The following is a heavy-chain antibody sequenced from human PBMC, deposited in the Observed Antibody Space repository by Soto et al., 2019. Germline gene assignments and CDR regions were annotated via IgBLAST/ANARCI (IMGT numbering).Heavy chain of an antibody. CDR1: GGTFSSYT. V-gene: IGHV1-69*08. D-gene: IGHD4-17*01. CDR3: AREGYGDYDDYYYYMDV. Sequence: QVRLVQSGAEVKKPGSSVKVSCKASGGTFSSYTISWVRQAPGQGLEWMGRIIPILGIANYAQKFQGRATITADKSTSTSYMELSSLRSEDTAVYYCAREGYGDYDDYYYYMDVWGQGTTVTVSS. CDR2: IIPILGIA. J-gene: IGHJ6*03.